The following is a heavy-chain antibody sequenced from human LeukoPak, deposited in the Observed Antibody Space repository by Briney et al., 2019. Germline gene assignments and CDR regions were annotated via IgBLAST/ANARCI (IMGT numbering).Heavy chain of an antibody. J-gene: IGHJ4*02. CDR1: GFTFSSYR. CDR2: INSDGSSS. CDR3: ATLGILDY. D-gene: IGHD3-16*01. Sequence: GGSLRLSCAASGFTFSSYRMHWVRQAPGKGLVWVSRINSDGSSSIYADSVKGRFTISRDNAENTLYLQMNSLRVEDTAVYYCATLGILDYWGQGTLATVSS. V-gene: IGHV3-74*01.